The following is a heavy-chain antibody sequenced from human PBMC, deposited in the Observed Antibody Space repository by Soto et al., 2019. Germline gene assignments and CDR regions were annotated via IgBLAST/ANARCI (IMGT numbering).Heavy chain of an antibody. V-gene: IGHV3-30*18. CDR3: AKDGSYIPLDY. Sequence: PGGSLRLSCAASGFTFSSYGMHWVRQAPGKGLEWVAVISYDGSNKYYADSVKGRFTISRDNSKNTLYLQMNSLRAEDTAVYYCAKDGSYIPLDYWGQGTLVTVSS. CDR1: GFTFSSYG. J-gene: IGHJ4*02. CDR2: ISYDGSNK. D-gene: IGHD1-26*01.